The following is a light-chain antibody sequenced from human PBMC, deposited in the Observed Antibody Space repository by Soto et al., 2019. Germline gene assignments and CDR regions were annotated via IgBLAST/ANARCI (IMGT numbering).Light chain of an antibody. CDR2: GNS. CDR3: QPYDSSLSGWV. CDR1: SSNIGAGYD. Sequence: QSVLTQPPSVSGAPGQRVTISCTGSSSNIGAGYDVHWYQQLPGTAPKLLIYGNSNRPSGVPDRFSGSKSGTSASLAITGLRAEDEADYYCQPYDSSLSGWVFGGGTKHTVL. J-gene: IGLJ3*02. V-gene: IGLV1-40*01.